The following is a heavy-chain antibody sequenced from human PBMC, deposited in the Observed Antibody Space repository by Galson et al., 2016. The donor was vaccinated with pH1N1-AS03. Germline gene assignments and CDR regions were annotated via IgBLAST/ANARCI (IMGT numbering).Heavy chain of an antibody. CDR1: GFTFGDYP. Sequence: SLRLSCAGSGFTFGDYPMTWVRQAPGKGLEWVGFIRTDGTTEYVASVEGRFSISRDDSKAIAYLQMSSLKTGDTAVYYCTQNYGANNYLGLWGQGSLVTVSS. D-gene: IGHD4-23*01. J-gene: IGHJ1*01. CDR2: IRTDGTT. CDR3: TQNYGANNYLGL. V-gene: IGHV3-49*04.